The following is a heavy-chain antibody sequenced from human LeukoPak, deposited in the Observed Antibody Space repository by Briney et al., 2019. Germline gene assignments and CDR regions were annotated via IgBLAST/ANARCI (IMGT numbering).Heavy chain of an antibody. CDR1: GFTFSSYS. CDR2: ISSGSESST. J-gene: IGHJ4*02. CDR3: AREYSSSYYFDY. Sequence: GGSLRLSCAASGFTFSSYSMNWVRQVPGKGLEWVSYISSGSESSTYYADSVKGRFTIPRDNAKNSLYLQMNSLRDEDTAVYYCAREYSSSYYFDYWGQGTLVTVSS. V-gene: IGHV3-48*02. D-gene: IGHD6-13*01.